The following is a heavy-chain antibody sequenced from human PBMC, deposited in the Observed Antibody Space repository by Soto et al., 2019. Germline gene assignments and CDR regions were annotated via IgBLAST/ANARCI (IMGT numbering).Heavy chain of an antibody. CDR3: ARADSSGGYEGNYYSYDYLDV. CDR1: GFTVSSNY. Sequence: EVQLVESGGGLVQPGGSLRLSCAASGFTVSSNYMSWVRQAPGKGLEWVSVMYSGGSTYYADSVKGRFTISRDNSKNTLYIQMNSLKAEDTAVYYCARADSSGGYEGNYYSYDYLDVWGKGTTVTVSS. CDR2: MYSGGST. D-gene: IGHD6-19*01. J-gene: IGHJ6*03. V-gene: IGHV3-66*01.